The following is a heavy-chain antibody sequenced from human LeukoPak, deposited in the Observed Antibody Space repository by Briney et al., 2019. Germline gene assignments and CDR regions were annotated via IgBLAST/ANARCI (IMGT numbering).Heavy chain of an antibody. CDR3: AKLDGSSWLYYFDY. Sequence: PGGSLRLSCVASGFSFGNYAMSWVRQAPGKGLEWVSIISGSGDSTYYADSVKGRFTISRDNSKNTLYLQMNSLRAEDTAVYYCAKLDGSSWLYYFDYWGQGTLVTVSS. CDR1: GFSFGNYA. J-gene: IGHJ4*02. D-gene: IGHD6-13*01. V-gene: IGHV3-23*01. CDR2: ISGSGDST.